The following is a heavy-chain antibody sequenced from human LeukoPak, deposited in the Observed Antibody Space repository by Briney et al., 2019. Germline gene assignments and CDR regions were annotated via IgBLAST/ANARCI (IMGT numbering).Heavy chain of an antibody. CDR2: IIPIFGTA. Sequence: SVKVSCKASGGTFSSYAISWVRQPPGQGLEWMGRIIPIFGTANYAQKFQGRVTITTDESTSTAYMELSSLRSEDTAVYYCARGSYYDSSGYYDYFDYWGQGTLVTVSS. CDR3: ARGSYYDSSGYYDYFDY. CDR1: GGTFSSYA. J-gene: IGHJ4*02. D-gene: IGHD3-22*01. V-gene: IGHV1-69*05.